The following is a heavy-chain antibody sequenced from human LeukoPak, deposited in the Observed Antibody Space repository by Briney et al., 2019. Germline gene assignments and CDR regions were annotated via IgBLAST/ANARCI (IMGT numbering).Heavy chain of an antibody. D-gene: IGHD1-7*01. V-gene: IGHV3-23*01. CDR3: AKDRRITGTTAY. CDR1: GFTFSSYA. CDR2: ISGSGGST. J-gene: IGHJ4*02. Sequence: GGSLRPSCAASGFTFSSYAMSWVRQAPGKGLEWVSAISGSGGSTYYADSVKGRFTISRDNSKNTLYLQMNSLRAEDTAVYYCAKDRRITGTTAYWGQGTLVTVSS.